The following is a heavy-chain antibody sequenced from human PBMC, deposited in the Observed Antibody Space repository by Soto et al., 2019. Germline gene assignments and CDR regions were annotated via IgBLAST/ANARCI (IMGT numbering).Heavy chain of an antibody. V-gene: IGHV3-23*01. CDR2: ITDSGGYT. CDR3: TRGSKASYPGSRIFDF. Sequence: GGSLRLSCVASGFTFGSRAMSWVRQAPGEGLEWVSTITDSGGYTKYADSVRGRFSISRDNSKNTLYLQMSSLRAEDSAVYYCTRGSKASYPGSRIFDFWGRATLVTVSS. D-gene: IGHD3-10*01. J-gene: IGHJ4*02. CDR1: GFTFGSRA.